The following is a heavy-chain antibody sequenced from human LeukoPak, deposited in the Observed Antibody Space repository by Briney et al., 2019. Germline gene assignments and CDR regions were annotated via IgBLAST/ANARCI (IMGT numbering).Heavy chain of an antibody. CDR1: GYSFTDYW. J-gene: IGHJ3*02. CDR2: IYPGDPDT. CDR3: ARQGLGAMVRGVILAFDI. D-gene: IGHD3-10*01. Sequence: GESLKISCKGSGYSFTDYWIAWVRQMPGKGLEWMSIIYPGDPDTRYSPSFQGQVTISVDKSISTAYLQWSSLKASDTAMYYCARQGLGAMVRGVILAFDIWGQGTMVTVSS. V-gene: IGHV5-51*01.